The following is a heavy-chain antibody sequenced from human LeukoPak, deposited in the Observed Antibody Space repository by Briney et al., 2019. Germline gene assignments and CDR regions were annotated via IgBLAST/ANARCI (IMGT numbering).Heavy chain of an antibody. D-gene: IGHD3-10*01. J-gene: IGHJ6*03. Sequence: SETLSLTCTVSGYSISSGYYWGWIRQPPGKGLEWIGVYHVGTTDYNPSLKSRVTISVDGSKNQMSLTLSSVAAEDTAVYYCARAHLLGSYYYYYYYMDVWGKGTTVTISS. CDR3: ARAHLLGSYYYYYYYMDV. CDR1: GYSISSGYY. CDR2: VYHVGTT. V-gene: IGHV4-38-2*02.